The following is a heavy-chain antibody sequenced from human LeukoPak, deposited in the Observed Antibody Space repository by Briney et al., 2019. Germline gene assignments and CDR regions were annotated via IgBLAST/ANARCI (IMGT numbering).Heavy chain of an antibody. CDR1: GGTFSSYA. D-gene: IGHD5-12*01. Sequence: SVKVSCKASGGTFSSYAISWVRQAPGQGLEWMGGIIPIFGTANYAQKFRGRVTITADESTSTAYMELSSLRSEDTAVYYCARGDIVATMVPYFDYWGQGTLVTVSS. CDR2: IIPIFGTA. CDR3: ARGDIVATMVPYFDY. J-gene: IGHJ4*02. V-gene: IGHV1-69*13.